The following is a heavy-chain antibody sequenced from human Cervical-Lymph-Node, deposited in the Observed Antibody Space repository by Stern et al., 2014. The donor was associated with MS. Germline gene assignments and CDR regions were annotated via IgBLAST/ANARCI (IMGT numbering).Heavy chain of an antibody. CDR3: AAKRDYYDSSGTDAFDI. V-gene: IGHV1-58*01. D-gene: IGHD3-22*01. J-gene: IGHJ3*02. Sequence: QLVQSGPEVKKPGTSVKVSCKASGFTFSSSAVQWVRQARGQRLEWIGWIVVGSGNTNYAQKFQERVTIPRYMSTSTAYMELSSLRSEDTAVYYCAAKRDYYDSSGTDAFDIWGQGTMVTVSS. CDR1: GFTFSSSA. CDR2: IVVGSGNT.